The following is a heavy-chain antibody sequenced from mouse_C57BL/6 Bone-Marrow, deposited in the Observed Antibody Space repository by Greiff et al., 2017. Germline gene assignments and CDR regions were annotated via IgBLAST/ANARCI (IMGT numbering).Heavy chain of an antibody. CDR3: ATLRYYYAMDY. CDR1: GFTFSDYG. Sequence: EVQLQESGGGLVKPGGSLKLSCAASGFTFSDYGMHWVRQAPEKGLEWVAYISSGSSTIYYADTVKGRFTISRANAKNTLFLQMTSLRSEDTAMYYCATLRYYYAMDYWGQGTSVTVSS. V-gene: IGHV5-17*01. J-gene: IGHJ4*01. D-gene: IGHD1-1*01. CDR2: ISSGSSTI.